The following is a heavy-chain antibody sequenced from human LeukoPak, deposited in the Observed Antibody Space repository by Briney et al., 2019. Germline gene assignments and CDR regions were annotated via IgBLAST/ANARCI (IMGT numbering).Heavy chain of an antibody. CDR3: ALPGHCSSASCYQGPDS. Sequence: GESLKISRKGSGYSFTSYWIGWVRQMPGKGLEWMGIIYPGDSDSRYSPSFQGQVTISADKSISTAYLQWSSLKASDTAMYYCALPGHCSSASCYQGPDSWGQGTLVTVSS. CDR2: IYPGDSDS. V-gene: IGHV5-51*01. J-gene: IGHJ4*02. D-gene: IGHD2-2*01. CDR1: GYSFTSYW.